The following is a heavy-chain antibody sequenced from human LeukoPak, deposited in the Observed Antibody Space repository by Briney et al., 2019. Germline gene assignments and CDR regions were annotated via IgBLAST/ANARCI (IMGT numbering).Heavy chain of an antibody. CDR1: GCTFTSYG. CDR3: ARDRWYQLLYDY. V-gene: IGHV1-18*01. CDR2: ISAYNGNT. Sequence: ASVKVSCKASGCTFTSYGISWVRQAPGQGLEWMGWISAYNGNTNYAQKLQGRVTMTTDTSTSTAYMELRSLRSDDTAVYYCARDRWYQLLYDYWGQGTLVTVSS. D-gene: IGHD2-2*02. J-gene: IGHJ4*02.